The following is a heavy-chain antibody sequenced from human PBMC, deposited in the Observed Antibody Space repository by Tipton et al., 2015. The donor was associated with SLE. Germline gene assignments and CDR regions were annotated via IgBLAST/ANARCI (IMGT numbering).Heavy chain of an antibody. Sequence: SLRLSCAASGFTFSSYWMSWVRQAPGKGLEWVAFIRYDGSNKYYADSVKGRFTISRDNSKNTLYLQMNSLRAEDTAVYYCARDLTGDLDYWGHGTLVTVSS. CDR2: IRYDGSNK. D-gene: IGHD1-20*01. CDR3: ARDLTGDLDY. V-gene: IGHV3-30*02. J-gene: IGHJ4*01. CDR1: GFTFSSYW.